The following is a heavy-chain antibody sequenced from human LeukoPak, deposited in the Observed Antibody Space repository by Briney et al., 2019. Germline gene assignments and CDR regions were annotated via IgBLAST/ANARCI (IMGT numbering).Heavy chain of an antibody. Sequence: GGTLRRSCAASGFTFGSYAMTWVRQAPGKGLEWVSAISGGDGSTYYADSVKGRFTISRDNSKNTLYLQMNSLRAEDTAVYYCANFGAYDSSGYYYWYFDLWGRGTLVTVSS. CDR2: ISGGDGST. J-gene: IGHJ2*01. D-gene: IGHD3-22*01. CDR3: ANFGAYDSSGYYYWYFDL. V-gene: IGHV3-23*01. CDR1: GFTFGSYA.